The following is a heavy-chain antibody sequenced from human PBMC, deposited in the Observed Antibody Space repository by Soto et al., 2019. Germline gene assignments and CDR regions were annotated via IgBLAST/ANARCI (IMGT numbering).Heavy chain of an antibody. V-gene: IGHV3-11*01. CDR3: AIESEDIVVVPAAMLGY. CDR1: GFTFSDYY. CDR2: ISSSGSTI. J-gene: IGHJ4*02. D-gene: IGHD2-2*01. Sequence: QVQLVESGGGLVKPGGSLRLSCAASGFTFSDYYMSWIRQAPGKGLEWVSYISSSGSTIYYADSVKGRFTISRDNAKNSLYLQMNSLRGEDTAVYYCAIESEDIVVVPAAMLGYWGQGTLVTVSS.